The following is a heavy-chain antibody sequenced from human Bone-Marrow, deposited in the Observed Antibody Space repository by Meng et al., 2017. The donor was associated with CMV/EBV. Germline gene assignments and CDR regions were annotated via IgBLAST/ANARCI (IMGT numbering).Heavy chain of an antibody. J-gene: IGHJ4*02. D-gene: IGHD1-26*01. CDR3: AREVKEGGSFDY. V-gene: IGHV3-64*02. Sequence: GESLKISCEGSGFTSSTYPMHWVRQAPGKGLESVSAISGNGGSTYYADSVKGRFTISRDNSKNTLSLQMGSLRAEDMAVYYCAREVKEGGSFDYWGQGTLVTVSS. CDR2: ISGNGGST. CDR1: GFTSSTYP.